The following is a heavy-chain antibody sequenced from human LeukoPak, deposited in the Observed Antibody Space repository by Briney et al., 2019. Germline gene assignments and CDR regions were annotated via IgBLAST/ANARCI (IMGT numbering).Heavy chain of an antibody. J-gene: IGHJ4*02. Sequence: GGSLRLPCAASGFTFSRYGMHWVRQAPGQGLEWVAFIRYDGSNKYYAHSVKGRFTISRDNSKSTLYLQMTSLRAEDTGVYYCAKKIDSGSYPLDYWGQGTLVTISS. CDR3: AKKIDSGSYPLDY. CDR1: GFTFSRYG. CDR2: IRYDGSNK. V-gene: IGHV3-30*02. D-gene: IGHD3-10*01.